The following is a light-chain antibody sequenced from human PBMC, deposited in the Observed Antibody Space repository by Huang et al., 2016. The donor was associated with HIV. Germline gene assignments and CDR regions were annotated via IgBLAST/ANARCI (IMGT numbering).Light chain of an antibody. V-gene: IGKV3-15*01. CDR1: QSISSK. Sequence: EIVMTQSPATLSVSPGERATLSCRASQSISSKLAWYQQKPGQATRLLIYGASTRATGIPARFSGSGSGTEFTLTISSLQSEDFAVYYCHQYNNWPPWTFGQGTKVEIK. J-gene: IGKJ1*01. CDR2: GAS. CDR3: HQYNNWPPWT.